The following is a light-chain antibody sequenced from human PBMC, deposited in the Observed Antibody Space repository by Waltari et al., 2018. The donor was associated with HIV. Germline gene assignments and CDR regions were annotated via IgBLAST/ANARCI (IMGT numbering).Light chain of an antibody. CDR3: QQYYTTPHT. Sequence: DIQMTQSPSSLSASVGDRVTLTCRASQAIANSLAWYQQKPGKAPKLLVYVASRLERGVPSRFSGSGSGTDYILTISSLQPEDFATYYCQQYYTTPHTFGQGTKLEIK. CDR1: QAIANS. V-gene: IGKV1-NL1*01. J-gene: IGKJ2*01. CDR2: VAS.